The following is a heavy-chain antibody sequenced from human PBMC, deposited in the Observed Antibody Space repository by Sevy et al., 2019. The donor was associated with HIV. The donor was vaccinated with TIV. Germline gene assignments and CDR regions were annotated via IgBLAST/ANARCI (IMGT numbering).Heavy chain of an antibody. CDR2: IYYSGST. CDR3: ARDYYGSGSYYYYYYYGMDV. J-gene: IGHJ6*02. CDR1: GGSISSGGYY. Sequence: SETLSLTCTVSGGSISSGGYYWSWIRQHPGKGLEWIGYIYYSGSTYYNPSLKSRVTISVDTSKNQFSLKLSSVTAADTAVYYCARDYYGSGSYYYYYYYGMDVWGQRTTVTVSS. D-gene: IGHD3-10*01. V-gene: IGHV4-31*03.